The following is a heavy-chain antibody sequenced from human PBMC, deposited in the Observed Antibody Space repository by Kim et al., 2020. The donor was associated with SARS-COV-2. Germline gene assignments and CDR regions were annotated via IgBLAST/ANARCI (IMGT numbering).Heavy chain of an antibody. CDR2: INHSGNT. CDR3: ARGRTGLLWFGELLGPGQPFDY. V-gene: IGHV4-34*01. Sequence: SETLSLTCAVYGGSFSGYYWSWIRQPPGKGLEWIGEINHSGNTNYNPSLKSRVTISVDTSKNQFSLKLSSVTAADTAVYYCARGRTGLLWFGELLGPGQPFDYWGQGTLVTVSS. CDR1: GGSFSGYY. J-gene: IGHJ4*02. D-gene: IGHD3-10*01.